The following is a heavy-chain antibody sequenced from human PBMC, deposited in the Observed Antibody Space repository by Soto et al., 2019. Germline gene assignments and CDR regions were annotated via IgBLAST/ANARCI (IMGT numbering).Heavy chain of an antibody. CDR2: INGDGSFT. CDR3: ARELYDDDDGSGFDL. V-gene: IGHV3-74*01. Sequence: PAWCMGLSCAASAFTFKNSWMDWVRKVTGKGPVWVSRINGDGSFTSYADAVKGRFTISRDNAKNTLSLQMNSLRAEDTAVYYCARELYDDDDGSGFDLWGRGTLVTVSS. J-gene: IGHJ4*02. CDR1: AFTFKNSW. D-gene: IGHD3-22*01.